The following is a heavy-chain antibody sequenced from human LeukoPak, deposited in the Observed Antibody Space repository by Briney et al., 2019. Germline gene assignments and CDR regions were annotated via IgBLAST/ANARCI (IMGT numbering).Heavy chain of an antibody. CDR3: ARDYGDHRVDY. V-gene: IGHV4-34*01. CDR2: IHYSGKT. Sequence: SETLSLTCDVNGGSLSGSYWSWIRQPPGKGLEWIGTIHYSGKTYYNPSLKSRITISIDTSKKQFALKLSSVTAADTAVYYCARDYGDHRVDYWGQGTLVTVSS. J-gene: IGHJ4*02. D-gene: IGHD4-17*01. CDR1: GGSLSGSY.